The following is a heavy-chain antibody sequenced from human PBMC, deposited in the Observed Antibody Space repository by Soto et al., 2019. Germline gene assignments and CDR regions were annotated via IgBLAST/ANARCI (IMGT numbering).Heavy chain of an antibody. CDR3: VRFGGAAAGPGDY. V-gene: IGHV3-48*03. Sequence: GGSLRLSCVAPEFTFSSYEMNWVRQAPGKGLEWVSYISSSGTTIYYTDSVKGRFTISRDNAKKSLYLQMNSLRAEDTAVYYCVRFGGAAAGPGDYWGQGTLVTVSS. J-gene: IGHJ4*02. CDR1: EFTFSSYE. D-gene: IGHD6-13*01. CDR2: ISSSGTTI.